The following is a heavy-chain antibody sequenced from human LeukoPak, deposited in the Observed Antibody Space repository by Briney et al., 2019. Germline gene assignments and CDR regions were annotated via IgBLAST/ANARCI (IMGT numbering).Heavy chain of an antibody. J-gene: IGHJ5*02. D-gene: IGHD6-6*01. Sequence: PGGSLRLSCAASGFTISYNYMSWVRQAPGKGLQWVSVIYSNTSAYYAGSVKGRFTISRHNSKNTLYLQMTSLRAEDTAVYYCARDIPVDSRSSVPKPVRDSWGQGTLVTVSS. CDR3: ARDIPVDSRSSVPKPVRDS. V-gene: IGHV3-53*04. CDR1: GFTISYNY. CDR2: IYSNTSA.